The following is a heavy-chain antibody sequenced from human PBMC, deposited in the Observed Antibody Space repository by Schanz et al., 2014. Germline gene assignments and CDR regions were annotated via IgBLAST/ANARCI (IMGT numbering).Heavy chain of an antibody. CDR1: CSSFTTYG. CDR2: ISTYNGNT. D-gene: IGHD3-3*01. V-gene: IGHV1-18*01. Sequence: SLQVSFNSSCSSFTTYGLSWVRQAPGQGLEWMGWISTYNGNTNYAQKLQGRVTMTTDTSTSTAYMELRSLRSDDTAVYYCARLTIYGVVEDYWGQGTLVTVSS. J-gene: IGHJ4*02. CDR3: ARLTIYGVVEDY.